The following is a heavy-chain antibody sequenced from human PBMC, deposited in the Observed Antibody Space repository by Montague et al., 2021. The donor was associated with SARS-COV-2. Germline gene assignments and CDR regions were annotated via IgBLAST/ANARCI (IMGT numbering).Heavy chain of an antibody. CDR1: GGSITNNIDY. V-gene: IGHV4-39*02. Sequence: SETLSLTCTVSGGSITNNIDYWAWIRQPPGKGLGWIGSIYYTGNTYYXPSLKSRVTISVVTSKNHFTLKLSSVTAAETAVYYCARLKRYFDSSGSPSAFDFWGQGTKRTVSP. D-gene: IGHD3-22*01. CDR2: IYYTGNT. J-gene: IGHJ3*01. CDR3: ARLKRYFDSSGSPSAFDF.